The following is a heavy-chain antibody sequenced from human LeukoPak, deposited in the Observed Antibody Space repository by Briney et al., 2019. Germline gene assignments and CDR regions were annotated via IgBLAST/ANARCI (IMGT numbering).Heavy chain of an antibody. V-gene: IGHV4-59*01. D-gene: IGHD2-21*02. J-gene: IGHJ6*02. Sequence: SETLSLTCTVSGGSISSCYWSWIRQPPGKGLEWIGYIYHSGNTNYNPSLKSRVTISVDTSKNQFSLKVSSVTAADTAVYYCARNGDYYYHYGMDVWGQGTTVTVS. CDR1: GGSISSCY. CDR3: ARNGDYYYHYGMDV. CDR2: IYHSGNT.